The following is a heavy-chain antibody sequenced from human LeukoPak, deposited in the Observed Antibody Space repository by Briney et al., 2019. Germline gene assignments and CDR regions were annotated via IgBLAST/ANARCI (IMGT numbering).Heavy chain of an antibody. J-gene: IGHJ5*02. CDR2: INHSGST. V-gene: IGHV4-34*01. CDR3: ARAFMVRGVAT. D-gene: IGHD3-10*01. Sequence: SETLSLTCAVYGGSFSGYYWSWIRQPPGKGLEWIGEINHSGSTNYNPSLKSRVTISVDTSKNQFSLKLSSVTAADTAVYYCARAFMVRGVATWGQGALVTVSS. CDR1: GGSFSGYY.